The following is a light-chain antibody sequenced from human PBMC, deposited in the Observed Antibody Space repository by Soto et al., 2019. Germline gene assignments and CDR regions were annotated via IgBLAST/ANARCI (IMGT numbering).Light chain of an antibody. V-gene: IGKV1-27*01. CDR2: AAS. J-gene: IGKJ4*01. CDR1: QDIGNF. CDR3: QKCKVAPFT. Sequence: DIQMTQSPSSLSAFVGDRVTITCRASQDIGNFLAWYQQKPGKVPKLLIYAASTLQSGVPSRFSGSRSGTDFTLTISSLQPEDVATYYCQKCKVAPFTFGGGTKVDIK.